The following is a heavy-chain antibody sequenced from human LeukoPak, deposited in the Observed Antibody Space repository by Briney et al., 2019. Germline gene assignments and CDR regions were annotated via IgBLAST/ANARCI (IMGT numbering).Heavy chain of an antibody. CDR2: IYHSGST. CDR1: GGSISSSNW. J-gene: IGHJ3*02. CDR3: ARDGDYGDYAPAPADAFDI. Sequence: SETLSLTCAVSGGSISSSNWWSWVRQPPGKELEWIGEIYHSGSTNYNPSLKSRVTISVDKSKNQFSLKLSSVTAADTAVYYCARDGDYGDYAPAPADAFDIWGQGTMVTVSS. V-gene: IGHV4-4*02. D-gene: IGHD4-17*01.